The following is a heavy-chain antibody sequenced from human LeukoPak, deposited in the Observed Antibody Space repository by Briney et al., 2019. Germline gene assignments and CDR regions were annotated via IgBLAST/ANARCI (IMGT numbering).Heavy chain of an antibody. V-gene: IGHV3-74*01. CDR1: GFTFSSYW. J-gene: IGHJ6*04. CDR3: ARSFGVVIPMDV. D-gene: IGHD3-3*01. Sequence: GGSLRLSCAASGFTFSSYWMHWVRQASGKGLVWVSRINSDGSSTSYADSVKGRFTISRDNAKNTLYLQMNSLRAEDTAVYYCARSFGVVIPMDVWGKGTTVTVSP. CDR2: INSDGSST.